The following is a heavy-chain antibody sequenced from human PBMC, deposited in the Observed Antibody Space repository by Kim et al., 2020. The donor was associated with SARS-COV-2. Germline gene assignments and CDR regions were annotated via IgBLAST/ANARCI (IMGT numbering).Heavy chain of an antibody. CDR1: GGSISSSSYY. CDR3: ARLSVLRYFDWTYYYYGMDV. Sequence: SETLSLTCTVSGGSISSSSYYWGWIRQPPGKGLEWIGSIYYSGSTYYNPSLKSRVTISVDTSKNQFSLKLSSVTAADTAVYYCARLSVLRYFDWTYYYYGMDVWGQGTPVTVSS. CDR2: IYYSGST. J-gene: IGHJ6*02. D-gene: IGHD3-9*01. V-gene: IGHV4-39*01.